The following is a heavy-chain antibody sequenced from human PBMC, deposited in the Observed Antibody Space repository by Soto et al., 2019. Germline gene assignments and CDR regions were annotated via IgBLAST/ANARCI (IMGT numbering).Heavy chain of an antibody. CDR1: GYTFPSYV. CDR3: ARGSSGWYYGMDV. D-gene: IGHD6-19*01. V-gene: IGHV1-18*01. Sequence: ASVKVSCKASGYTFPSYVINGVRQAPGQGLEWMGWISVYNGNTKYSQKLQGRVTITTDTSTTTVYMELSSLRSDDTAVYYCARGSSGWYYGMDVWGQGTTVTVSS. CDR2: ISVYNGNT. J-gene: IGHJ6*02.